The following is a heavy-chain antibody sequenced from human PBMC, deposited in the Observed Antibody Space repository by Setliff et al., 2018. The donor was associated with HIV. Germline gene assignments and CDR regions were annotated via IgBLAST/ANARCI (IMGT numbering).Heavy chain of an antibody. CDR3: VRGVQSPPHYSYYYMDV. J-gene: IGHJ6*03. CDR1: RSTFNSHT. CDR2: IIPILGVA. D-gene: IGHD3-3*01. V-gene: IGHV1-69*02. Sequence: VKVSCKASRSTFNSHTINWVRQAPGQGLDWMGRIIPILGVANYAQRFQGKVTITADKSTSTAYMELTSLRFDDKAMYYCVRGVQSPPHYSYYYMDVWGEGTMVTVSS.